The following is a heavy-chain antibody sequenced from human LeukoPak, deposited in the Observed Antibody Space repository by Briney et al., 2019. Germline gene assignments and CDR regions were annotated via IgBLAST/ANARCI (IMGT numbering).Heavy chain of an antibody. D-gene: IGHD2-8*02. J-gene: IGHJ4*02. Sequence: GGSLRLSCAASGFTFSSYSMNWVRQAPGKRLEWVSSISSSSSYIYYADSVKGRFTISRDNAKNSLYLQMNSLRAEDTAVYYCAREVVYAIPLFDYWGQGTPVTVSP. CDR2: ISSSSSYI. CDR3: AREVVYAIPLFDY. V-gene: IGHV3-21*01. CDR1: GFTFSSYS.